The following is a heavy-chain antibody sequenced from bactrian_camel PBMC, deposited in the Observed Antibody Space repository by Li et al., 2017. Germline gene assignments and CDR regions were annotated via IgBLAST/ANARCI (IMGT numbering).Heavy chain of an antibody. Sequence: VQLVESGGGSVQAGGSLRLSCAASGYTDRDCLGWFRQAPGKGLEWVSRIYSDGSKTHYADSVKGRFTISRDNASSTVYLQLNGAKPEDTGMYYCGIPTPIGCAKRPTSYPYWGQGTQVTVS. CDR1: GYTDRDC. V-gene: IGHV3S6*01. J-gene: IGHJ4*01. CDR2: IYSDGSKT. D-gene: IGHD3*01. CDR3: GIPTPIGCAKRPTSYPY.